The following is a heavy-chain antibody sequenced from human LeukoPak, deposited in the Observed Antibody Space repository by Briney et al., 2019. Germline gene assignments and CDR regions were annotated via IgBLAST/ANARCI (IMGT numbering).Heavy chain of an antibody. V-gene: IGHV3-43*01. CDR3: AKGNSIAVSAFFDY. J-gene: IGHJ4*02. D-gene: IGHD6-19*01. CDR1: GFTFDDYT. CDR2: ISWDGDNT. Sequence: GGSLRLSCAASGFTFDDYTMSWVRQAPGKGLEWVALISWDGDNTYYADSVKGRFTISSDNSKNSLYLQMNSLRTEDTALYYCAKGNSIAVSAFFDYWGQGTLVTVSS.